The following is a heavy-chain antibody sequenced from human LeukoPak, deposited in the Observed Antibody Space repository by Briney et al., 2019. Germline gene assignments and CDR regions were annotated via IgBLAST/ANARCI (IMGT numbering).Heavy chain of an antibody. D-gene: IGHD6-13*01. CDR3: AKDGAAARPYYFDY. V-gene: IGHV3-30*18. J-gene: IGHJ4*02. CDR1: GFTFSSYG. Sequence: GRSLRLSCAASGFTFSSYGMHWVRQAPGKGLEWVAVISYDGSNKYYADSVKGRFTISRDNFKNTLYLQMNSLRAEDTAVYYCAKDGAAARPYYFDYWGQGTLVTVSS. CDR2: ISYDGSNK.